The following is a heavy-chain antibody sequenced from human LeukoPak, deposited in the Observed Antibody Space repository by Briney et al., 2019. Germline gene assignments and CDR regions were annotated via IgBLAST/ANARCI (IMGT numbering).Heavy chain of an antibody. J-gene: IGHJ4*02. Sequence: GRSLRLSCAASGFTFSSYAMHWVRQAPGKGLEWVAVISYDGSNKYYADSVRGRFTISRDNSKNTLYLQMNSRRAEDTAVYYCARDRQQLVQFDYWGQGTLVTVSS. V-gene: IGHV3-30-3*01. CDR3: ARDRQQLVQFDY. D-gene: IGHD6-13*01. CDR2: ISYDGSNK. CDR1: GFTFSSYA.